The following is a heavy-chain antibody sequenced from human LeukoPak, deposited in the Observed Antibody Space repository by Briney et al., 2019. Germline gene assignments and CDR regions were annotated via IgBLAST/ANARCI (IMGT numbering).Heavy chain of an antibody. V-gene: IGHV4-59*01. Sequence: SETLSLTCTVSGGSISSYYWSWIRQPPGKGLEWIGYIYYSGSTNYNPSLKSRVTISVDTSKNQFSLKLSSVTAADTAVYYCARVLVTYYYYYYMDVWGKGTAVTVSS. D-gene: IGHD3-3*01. CDR1: GGSISSYY. J-gene: IGHJ6*03. CDR3: ARVLVTYYYYYYMDV. CDR2: IYYSGST.